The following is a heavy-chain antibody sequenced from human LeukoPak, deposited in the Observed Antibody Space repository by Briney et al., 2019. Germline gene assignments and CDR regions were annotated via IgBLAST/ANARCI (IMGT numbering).Heavy chain of an antibody. Sequence: PSQTLSLTCTVSGGSISSGDYYWSWIRQPPGKGLGWIGYIYYSGSTYYTPSLRGRVTISVDTSKNQFSLNLSSVTAADTAVYYCARGYSLDYWGQGTLVTVSS. J-gene: IGHJ4*02. CDR2: IYYSGST. V-gene: IGHV4-30-4*01. CDR1: GGSISSGDYY. CDR3: ARGYSLDY. D-gene: IGHD5-18*01.